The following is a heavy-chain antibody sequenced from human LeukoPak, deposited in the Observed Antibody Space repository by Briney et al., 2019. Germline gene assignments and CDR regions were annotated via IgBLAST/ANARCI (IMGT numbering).Heavy chain of an antibody. V-gene: IGHV4-34*01. CDR3: ARVYCCSTSCSSPNDY. D-gene: IGHD2-2*01. CDR2: INHSGST. Sequence: PSETLSLTCAVYGGSFSGYYWSWIRQPPGKGLEWIREINHSGSTNYNPSLKSRVTISVDTSKNQFSLKLSSVTAADTAVYYCARVYCCSTSCSSPNDYWGQRTLVTVSS. J-gene: IGHJ4*02. CDR1: GGSFSGYY.